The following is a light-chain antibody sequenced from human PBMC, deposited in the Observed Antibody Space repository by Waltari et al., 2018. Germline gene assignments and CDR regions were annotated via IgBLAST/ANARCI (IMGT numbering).Light chain of an antibody. CDR1: QGIHDN. V-gene: IGKV3-15*01. Sequence: ETVMTQSPATLSMSPGERAILSCRASQGIHDNLAWYKQKPGQAPPLLIYRASTRATGIPARFSGSGSGTDFTLTITSLQSEDSALYYCQQYNRWPPLTFGGGTKVEI. CDR3: QQYNRWPPLT. J-gene: IGKJ4*01. CDR2: RAS.